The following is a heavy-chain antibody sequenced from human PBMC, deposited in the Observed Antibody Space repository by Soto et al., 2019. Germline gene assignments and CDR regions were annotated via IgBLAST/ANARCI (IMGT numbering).Heavy chain of an antibody. Sequence: HPGGSLRLSCAASGFTFSSYGMHWVRQAPGKGLEWVAVISYDGSNKYYADSVKGRFTISRDNSKNTLYLQMNSLRAEDTAVYYCAKERGYSYGCFDYWGQGTLVTVSS. V-gene: IGHV3-30*18. CDR2: ISYDGSNK. CDR3: AKERGYSYGCFDY. J-gene: IGHJ4*02. CDR1: GFTFSSYG. D-gene: IGHD5-18*01.